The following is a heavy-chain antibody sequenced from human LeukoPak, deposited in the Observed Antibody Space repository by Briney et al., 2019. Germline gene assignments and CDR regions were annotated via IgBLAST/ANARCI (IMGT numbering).Heavy chain of an antibody. V-gene: IGHV4-39*01. Sequence: SETLSLTCTVSGGSISTNSYYWGWIRQPPGKGLEWIGSIYHGGSTYYNPSLKSRVTISVDTFKNQFSLKPSSVTAADTAVYYCARQPVTYDYVWGTYRYHPFDYWGQGTLVTVSS. CDR3: ARQPVTYDYVWGTYRYHPFDY. CDR1: GGSISTNSYY. J-gene: IGHJ4*02. D-gene: IGHD3-16*02. CDR2: IYHGGST.